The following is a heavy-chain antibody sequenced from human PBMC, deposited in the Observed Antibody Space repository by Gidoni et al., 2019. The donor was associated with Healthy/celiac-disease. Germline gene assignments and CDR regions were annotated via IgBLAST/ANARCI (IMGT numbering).Heavy chain of an antibody. V-gene: IGHV4-31*03. CDR3: ARISTVTTNDYWYFDL. Sequence: QVQLQESGPGLVKPSQTLSLTCTVSGGSISSGGYYWSWIRQHPGKGLEWIGYIYYSGSPYYNPSLKSRVTISVDTSKNQFSLKLSSVTAADTAVYYCARISTVTTNDYWYFDLWGRGTLVTVSS. CDR1: GGSISSGGYY. J-gene: IGHJ2*01. CDR2: IYYSGSP. D-gene: IGHD4-17*01.